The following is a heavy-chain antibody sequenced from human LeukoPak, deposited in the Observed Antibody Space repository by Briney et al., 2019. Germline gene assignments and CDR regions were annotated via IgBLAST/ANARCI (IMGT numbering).Heavy chain of an antibody. Sequence: PGGSLRLSCAASGFTFDDYTMHWVRQAPGKSLEWVSLITWDSGTTYYKDSVKGRFTIPRDNSKNSLYLQMNSLRTEDTALYYCAKGHSSGWYPFDYWGQGTLVTVSS. CDR2: ITWDSGTT. CDR3: AKGHSSGWYPFDY. D-gene: IGHD6-19*01. V-gene: IGHV3-43*01. J-gene: IGHJ4*02. CDR1: GFTFDDYT.